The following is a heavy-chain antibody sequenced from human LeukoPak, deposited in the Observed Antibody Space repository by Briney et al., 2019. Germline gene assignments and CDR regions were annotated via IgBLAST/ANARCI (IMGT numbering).Heavy chain of an antibody. CDR1: GFTFSICA. V-gene: IGHV3-23*01. CDR3: AKAPRGFQWFVEY. Sequence: SGGSLRLSCAASGFTFSICAMSWVRQVPGKGLEWVSDINGDGDRTYYADSVKGRFTISRDNSKSTLYLQMNSLRAEDTAVYFCAKAPRGFQWFVEYWGQGTLVTVSS. CDR2: INGDGDRT. D-gene: IGHD3-22*01. J-gene: IGHJ4*02.